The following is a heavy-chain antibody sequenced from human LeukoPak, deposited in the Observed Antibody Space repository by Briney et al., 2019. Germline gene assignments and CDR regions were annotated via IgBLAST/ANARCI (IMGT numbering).Heavy chain of an antibody. D-gene: IGHD1-26*01. Sequence: ASVKVSCKASGGTFSSYAISWVRQAPGQGLERMGRIIPILGIANYAQKFQGRVTITADKSTSTAYMELSSLRSEDTAVYYCARCLVGAAYFDYWGQGTLVTVSS. V-gene: IGHV1-69*04. CDR1: GGTFSSYA. J-gene: IGHJ4*02. CDR3: ARCLVGAAYFDY. CDR2: IIPILGIA.